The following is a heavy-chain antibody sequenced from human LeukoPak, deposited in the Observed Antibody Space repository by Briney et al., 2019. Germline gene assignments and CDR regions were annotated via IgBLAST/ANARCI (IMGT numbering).Heavy chain of an antibody. D-gene: IGHD3-3*01. Sequence: GGSLRLSCAASGFTFSSYGMHWVRQAPGKGLEWVAFIRYDGSNKHYADSVKGRFTISRDNSKNTLYLQMNSLRAEDTAVYYCAKEAWRITIFGVVIPPDYWGQGTLVTVSS. CDR3: AKEAWRITIFGVVIPPDY. CDR1: GFTFSSYG. V-gene: IGHV3-30*02. CDR2: IRYDGSNK. J-gene: IGHJ4*02.